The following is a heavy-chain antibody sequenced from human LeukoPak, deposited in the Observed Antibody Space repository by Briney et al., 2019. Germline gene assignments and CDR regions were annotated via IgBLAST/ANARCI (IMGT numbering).Heavy chain of an antibody. CDR2: TSSSSSYI. Sequence: GGSLRLSCAASGFTFSSYSMNWVRQAPGKGLEWVSSTSSSSSYIYYADSVKGRFTISRDNAKNSLYLQMNSLRAEDTAVYYCARVLRRDGYNHFDYWGQGTLVTVSS. CDR1: GFTFSSYS. J-gene: IGHJ4*02. D-gene: IGHD5-24*01. V-gene: IGHV3-21*01. CDR3: ARVLRRDGYNHFDY.